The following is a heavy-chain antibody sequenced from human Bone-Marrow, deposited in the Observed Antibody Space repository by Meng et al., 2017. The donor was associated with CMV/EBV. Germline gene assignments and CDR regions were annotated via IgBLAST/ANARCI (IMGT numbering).Heavy chain of an antibody. Sequence: GGSLRLSCAAFGFTFSSYRMNWVRQAPGKGLEWVSSISSSSSYIYYADSVKGRFTISRDNAKNSLYLQMNSLRAEDTAVYYCAREGYYYDSSGYYYEYFDYWGQGTLVTVSS. CDR2: ISSSSSYI. D-gene: IGHD3-22*01. J-gene: IGHJ4*02. CDR1: GFTFSSYR. CDR3: AREGYYYDSSGYYYEYFDY. V-gene: IGHV3-21*01.